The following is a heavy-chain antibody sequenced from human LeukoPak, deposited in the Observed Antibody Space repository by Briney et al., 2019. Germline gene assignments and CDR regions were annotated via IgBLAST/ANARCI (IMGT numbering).Heavy chain of an antibody. CDR2: ISGSSGST. J-gene: IGHJ4*02. D-gene: IGHD3-22*01. Sequence: PGGSLRLSCAASRFTISSYAMSWVRQAPGKGLEWVSGISGSSGSTYYADSVKGRFTIARDKSKNTVYLQMNSLRAEDTAVYYCARVLHRRNYDSSVYYGYWGQGTLVTVSS. CDR1: RFTISSYA. CDR3: ARVLHRRNYDSSVYYGY. V-gene: IGHV3-23*01.